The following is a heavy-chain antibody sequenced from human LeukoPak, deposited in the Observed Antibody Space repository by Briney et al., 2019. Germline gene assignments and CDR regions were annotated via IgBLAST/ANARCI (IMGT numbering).Heavy chain of an antibody. Sequence: GGSLRLSCAASGFTFSSYSMNWVRQAPGKGLEWVSYISSSSSTIYYADSVKGRFTISRDNAKNSLYLQMNSLRAEDTAVYYCARDHPNHYDSSGYFFFDYWGQGTLVTVSS. CDR1: GFTFSSYS. D-gene: IGHD3-22*01. CDR3: ARDHPNHYDSSGYFFFDY. V-gene: IGHV3-48*01. J-gene: IGHJ4*02. CDR2: ISSSSSTI.